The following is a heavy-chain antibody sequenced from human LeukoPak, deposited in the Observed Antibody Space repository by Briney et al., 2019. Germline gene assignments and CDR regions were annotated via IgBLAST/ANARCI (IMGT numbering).Heavy chain of an antibody. J-gene: IGHJ3*02. Sequence: SETLSLTCTVSGGSISSGGYYWSWIRQHPGEGLEWIGYIYYSGSTYYNPSLKSRVTISVDTSKNQFSLKLSSVTAADTAVYYCARVLRHDSLNAFDIWGQGTMVTVSS. D-gene: IGHD3-9*01. CDR1: GGSISSGGYY. V-gene: IGHV4-31*03. CDR3: ARVLRHDSLNAFDI. CDR2: IYYSGST.